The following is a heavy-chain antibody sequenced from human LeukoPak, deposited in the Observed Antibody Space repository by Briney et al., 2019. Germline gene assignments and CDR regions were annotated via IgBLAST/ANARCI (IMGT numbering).Heavy chain of an antibody. CDR3: ARERTVPAAIWGAKGYYYYGMDV. V-gene: IGHV3-33*01. J-gene: IGHJ6*02. Sequence: GGSLRRSCAASGFTFSSYGMHWVRQAPGKGLEWVAVIWYDGSNKYYADSVKGRFTISRDNSKNTLYLQMNSLRAEDTAVYYCARERTVPAAIWGAKGYYYYGMDVWGQGTTVTVSS. CDR1: GFTFSSYG. CDR2: IWYDGSNK. D-gene: IGHD2-2*02.